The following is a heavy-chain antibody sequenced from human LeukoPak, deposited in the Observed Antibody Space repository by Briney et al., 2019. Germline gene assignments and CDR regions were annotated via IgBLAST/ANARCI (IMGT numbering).Heavy chain of an antibody. CDR1: GFTFSSYA. V-gene: IGHV3-30-3*02. Sequence: GGSLRLSCAPSGFTFSSYAMHWVRQAPGKGLEWVAVISYDGSNKYYADSVKGRFTISRDNSKNTLYLQMNSLRAEDTAVYYCAKYGGYDRGAFWGQGTLVTVSS. CDR3: AKYGGYDRGAF. CDR2: ISYDGSNK. D-gene: IGHD5-12*01. J-gene: IGHJ4*02.